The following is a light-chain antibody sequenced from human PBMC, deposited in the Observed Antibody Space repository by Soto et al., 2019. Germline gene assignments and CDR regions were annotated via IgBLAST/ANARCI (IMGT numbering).Light chain of an antibody. CDR2: VTS. Sequence: VLTQSPGTLSLSPGERATLSCRASQSVTNNYLAWYQQKPGQPPRLLIYVTSSRAAGIPDRFSGSGSGTDFTLTISRLEPEDFAVYYCQQYGSSPRTFGQGTKVDIK. CDR3: QQYGSSPRT. V-gene: IGKV3-20*01. J-gene: IGKJ1*01. CDR1: QSVTNNY.